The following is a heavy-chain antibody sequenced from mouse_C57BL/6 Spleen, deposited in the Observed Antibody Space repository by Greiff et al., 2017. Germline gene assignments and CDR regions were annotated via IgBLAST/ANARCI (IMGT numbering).Heavy chain of an antibody. CDR2: INPYNGGT. Sequence: VQLQQSGPVLVKPGASVKMSCKASGYTFTDYYMNWVKQSHGKSLEWIGVINPYNGGTSYNQKFKGKATLTVDKSSSTAYMELNSLTSEDSAVYYCARRRSSFYAMDDWGQGTSVTVSS. D-gene: IGHD1-1*01. CDR3: ARRRSSFYAMDD. CDR1: GYTFTDYY. J-gene: IGHJ4*01. V-gene: IGHV1-19*01.